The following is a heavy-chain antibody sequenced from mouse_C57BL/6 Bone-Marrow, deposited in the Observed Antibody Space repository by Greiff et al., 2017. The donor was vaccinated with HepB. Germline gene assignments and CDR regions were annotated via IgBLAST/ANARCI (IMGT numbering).Heavy chain of an antibody. CDR1: GFSLTSYG. J-gene: IGHJ4*01. V-gene: IGHV2-2*01. CDR2: IWSGGST. CDR3: ARKKGDNWDDAMDY. Sequence: QVHVKQSGPGLVQPSQSLSITCTVSGFSLTSYGVHWVRQSPGKGLEWLGVIWSGGSTDYNAAFISRLSISKDNSKSQVFFKMNSLQADDTAIYYCARKKGDNWDDAMDYWGQGTSVTVSS. D-gene: IGHD4-1*01.